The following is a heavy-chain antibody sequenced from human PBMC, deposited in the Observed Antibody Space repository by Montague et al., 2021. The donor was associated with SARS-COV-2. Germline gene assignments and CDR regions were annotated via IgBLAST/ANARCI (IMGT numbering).Heavy chain of an antibody. V-gene: IGHV4-34*01. J-gene: IGHJ6*03. CDR1: GGSFSTYS. Sequence: VHGGSFSTYSWNWIRQPPGKGLEWIGEIHHGGSTNYNPSLKSRATISADTSKNQFSLKPTSVAAADTAVYYCARLGDGVVPSPILGVGPYYSYYYMDVWGKGTTVTVSS. D-gene: IGHD3-10*01. CDR3: ARLGDGVVPSPILGVGPYYSYYYMDV. CDR2: IHHGGST.